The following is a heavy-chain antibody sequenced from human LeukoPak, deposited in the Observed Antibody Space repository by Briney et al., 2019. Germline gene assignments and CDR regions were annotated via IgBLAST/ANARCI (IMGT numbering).Heavy chain of an antibody. CDR1: GGSISSYY. V-gene: IGHV4-4*07. CDR2: IYTSGST. J-gene: IGHJ3*02. D-gene: IGHD3-3*01. Sequence: SETLSLTCTVSGGSISSYYWSWIRQPAGKGLEWIGRIYTSGSTNYNPSLKSRVTMSVDTSKNQFSLKLSSVTAADTAVYYCARDSTSYYDFWSGHDAFDIWGQGTMVTVSS. CDR3: ARDSTSYYDFWSGHDAFDI.